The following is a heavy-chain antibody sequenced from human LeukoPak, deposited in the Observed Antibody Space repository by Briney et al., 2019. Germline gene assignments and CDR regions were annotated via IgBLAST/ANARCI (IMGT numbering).Heavy chain of an antibody. D-gene: IGHD3-10*01. CDR3: ARATSGSYYNDYYYYGMDV. CDR1: GGTFSSYA. CDR2: IIPIFGTA. V-gene: IGHV1-69*13. J-gene: IGHJ6*02. Sequence: ASVKVSCKASGGTFSSYAISWVRQAPGQGREWMGGIIPIFGTANYAQKFQGRATIAADASTSTAYMELRSLRSEDTAVYYCARATSGSYYNDYYYYGMDVWGQGTTVTVSS.